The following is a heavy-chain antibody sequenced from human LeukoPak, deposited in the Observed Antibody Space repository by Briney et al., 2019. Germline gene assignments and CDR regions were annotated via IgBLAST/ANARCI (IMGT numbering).Heavy chain of an antibody. J-gene: IGHJ4*02. CDR1: GFTFSSYA. CDR2: ISGSGGST. CDR3: AKEGGRGPLPAATIDY. Sequence: GGSLRLSCAASGFTFSSYAMSWVRQAPGKGLEWVSAISGSGGSTYYADSVKGRFTISRDNSKNTLYLQMNSLRAEDTAVYYCAKEGGRGPLPAATIDYWGQGTLVTVSS. D-gene: IGHD2-2*01. V-gene: IGHV3-23*01.